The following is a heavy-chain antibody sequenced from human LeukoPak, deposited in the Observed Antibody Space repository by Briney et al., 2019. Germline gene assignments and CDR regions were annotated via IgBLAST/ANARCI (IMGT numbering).Heavy chain of an antibody. CDR2: IYSGGST. J-gene: IGHJ4*02. CDR1: GFTVSSNY. Sequence: GGSLRLSCAASGFTVSSNYMSWVRQAPGKGLEWVSVIYSGGSTYYANSVKGRFTISRDNSKNTVYLHMSSLRAEDTAAYHCAKSPSYSSSWAPYYFDYWGQGTLVTVSS. V-gene: IGHV3-53*01. D-gene: IGHD6-13*01. CDR3: AKSPSYSSSWAPYYFDY.